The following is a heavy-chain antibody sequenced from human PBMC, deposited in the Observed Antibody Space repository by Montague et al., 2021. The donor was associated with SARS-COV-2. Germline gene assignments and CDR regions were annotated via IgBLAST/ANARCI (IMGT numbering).Heavy chain of an antibody. CDR1: GITVSSNY. D-gene: IGHD3-16*01. V-gene: IGHV3-66*02. CDR3: ARDLGLGGGYGMDV. Sequence: SLRLSCAASGITVSSNYMSWVRQAPGKGLEWVSVIYSGLSTYYADSVKGRFTISRDDSKNTLYLQMNRLRAEDTAVYYCARDLGLGGGYGMDVWGQGTTVTVSS. CDR2: IYSGLST. J-gene: IGHJ6*02.